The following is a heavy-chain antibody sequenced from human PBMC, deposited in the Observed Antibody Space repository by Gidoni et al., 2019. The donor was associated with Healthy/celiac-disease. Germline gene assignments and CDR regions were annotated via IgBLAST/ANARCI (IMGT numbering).Heavy chain of an antibody. CDR3: ARVGFRYCRSNSCYTPWFDP. D-gene: IGHD2-2*02. CDR2: IYHSGST. CDR1: GGSISSGGYS. V-gene: IGHV4-30-2*01. Sequence: QLQLQESGSGLVKPSQTLSLTSAVSGGSISSGGYSWRWIRQPPGKGLEWIGYIYHSGSTSYNPSLKSRVTISVDRSKNQFSLKMSSVTAADTAVYYCARVGFRYCRSNSCYTPWFDPWGQGTLVTVSS. J-gene: IGHJ5*02.